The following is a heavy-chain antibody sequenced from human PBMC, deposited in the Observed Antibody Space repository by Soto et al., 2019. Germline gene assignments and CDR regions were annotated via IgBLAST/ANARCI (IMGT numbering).Heavy chain of an antibody. CDR2: ISYDGSNK. CDR3: ARDHWSGGSCYYYYGMDV. Sequence: QVQLVESGGGVVQPGRSLRLSCAASGFTFSSYAMHWVRQAPGKGLEWVAVISYDGSNKYYADSVKGRFTISRDNSKNTLYLQMNSLRAEDTAVYYCARDHWSGGSCYYYYGMDVWGQGTTVTVSS. CDR1: GFTFSSYA. D-gene: IGHD2-15*01. V-gene: IGHV3-30-3*01. J-gene: IGHJ6*02.